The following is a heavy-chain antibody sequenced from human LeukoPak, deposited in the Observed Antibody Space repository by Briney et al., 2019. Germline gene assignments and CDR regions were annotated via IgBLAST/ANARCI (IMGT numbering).Heavy chain of an antibody. V-gene: IGHV4-31*03. CDR3: SRGLDSRKLGY. Sequence: SETLPLTCTVPGASFNSDDQYWNWIRQSPGKGLEWIGSIHPSGMLYNDPSLESRVTMSRDTSKNQFSLNLNSVTAAVTAVYFCSRGLDSRKLGYWGQGILVTVSS. CDR2: IHPSGML. D-gene: IGHD3-22*01. CDR1: GASFNSDDQY. J-gene: IGHJ4*02.